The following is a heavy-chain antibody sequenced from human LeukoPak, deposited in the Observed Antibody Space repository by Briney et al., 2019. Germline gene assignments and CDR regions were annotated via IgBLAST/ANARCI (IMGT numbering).Heavy chain of an antibody. CDR2: ISSSSSYI. D-gene: IGHD3-3*01. V-gene: IGHV3-21*01. CDR1: GFTFSSYS. Sequence: GGSLRLSCAASGFTFSSYSMNWVRQAPGKGLEWVSSISSSSSYIYYADSVKGRFTISSDNAKNSLYLQMNSLRAEDTAVYYCARGSYYDFWSGYYSSYFDYWGQGTLVTVSS. CDR3: ARGSYYDFWSGYYSSYFDY. J-gene: IGHJ4*02.